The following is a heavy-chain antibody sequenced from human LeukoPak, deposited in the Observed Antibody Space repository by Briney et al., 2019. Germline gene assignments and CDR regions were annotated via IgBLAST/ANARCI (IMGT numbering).Heavy chain of an antibody. D-gene: IGHD1-26*01. V-gene: IGHV3-23*01. CDR1: GFTFSSNT. CDR3: ARDPRGGIWEPPAAFDI. J-gene: IGHJ3*02. CDR2: ISGSGGST. Sequence: GGSLRLSCAASGFTFSSNTMSWVRQAPGKGLEWVSAISGSGGSTYYADSVKGRFTISRDNSKNTLYLQMNSLRAEDTAVYYCARDPRGGIWEPPAAFDIWGQGTMVTVSS.